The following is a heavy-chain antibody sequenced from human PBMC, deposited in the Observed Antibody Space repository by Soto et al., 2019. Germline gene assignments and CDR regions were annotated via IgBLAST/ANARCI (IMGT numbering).Heavy chain of an antibody. CDR1: GGSFIGYY. V-gene: IGHV4-34*01. J-gene: IGHJ5*02. CDR3: ARVGRGLRYFDWLGPFDP. D-gene: IGHD3-9*01. Sequence: SETLSLTCAVYGGSFIGYYWSWIRQPPEKGLEWIGEINHSGSTNYNPSLKSRVTISVDTSKNQFSLKLSSVTAADTAVYYCARVGRGLRYFDWLGPFDPWGQGTLVTVSS. CDR2: INHSGST.